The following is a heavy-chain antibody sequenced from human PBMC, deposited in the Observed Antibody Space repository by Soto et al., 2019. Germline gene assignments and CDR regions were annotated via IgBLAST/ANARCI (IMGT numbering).Heavy chain of an antibody. J-gene: IGHJ6*02. V-gene: IGHV1-2*02. D-gene: IGHD3-22*01. Sequence: ASVKVSCKASGYTFTGYYMHWVRQAPGQGLEWMGWINPNSGGTNYAQKFQGRVTMARDTSISTAYMELSRLRSDDTAVYYCARGSHVNIYYYDSSGYYGTPTSLYGMDVWGQGTTVTVSS. CDR2: INPNSGGT. CDR1: GYTFTGYY. CDR3: ARGSHVNIYYYDSSGYYGTPTSLYGMDV.